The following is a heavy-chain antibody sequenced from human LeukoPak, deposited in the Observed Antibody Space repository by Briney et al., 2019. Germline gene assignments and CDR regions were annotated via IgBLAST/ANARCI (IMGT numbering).Heavy chain of an antibody. CDR3: ARRGTGHGMDV. CDR1: GNYW. CDR2: INNDGSSA. D-gene: IGHD1-1*01. V-gene: IGHV3-74*01. Sequence: GGSLRLSCPASGNYWIHWVRQVPGKGLVWVSRINNDGSSASYVDSVKGRFTISRDNAKNTLFLQMNSLRAEDTAVYYCARRGTGHGMDVWGQGTTVIVSS. J-gene: IGHJ6*02.